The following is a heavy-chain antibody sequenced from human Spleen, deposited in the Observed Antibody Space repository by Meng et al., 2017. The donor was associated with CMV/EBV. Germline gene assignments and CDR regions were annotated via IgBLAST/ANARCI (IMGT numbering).Heavy chain of an antibody. Sequence: GGSLRLSCAAPRFTFSRYTMNWVRQAPGKGLEWVASISSASEYIYYADSVKGRSTISRDNAKKSLYRQMNSRRAEDTAVYYCAREMPAAKRPFDYWGQGTLVTVSS. J-gene: IGHJ4*02. V-gene: IGHV3-21*01. CDR1: RFTFSRYT. CDR3: AREMPAAKRPFDY. D-gene: IGHD2-2*01. CDR2: ISSASEYI.